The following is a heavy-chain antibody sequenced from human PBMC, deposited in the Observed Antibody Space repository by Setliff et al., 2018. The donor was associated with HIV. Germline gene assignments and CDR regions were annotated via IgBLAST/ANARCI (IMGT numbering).Heavy chain of an antibody. CDR2: IYDSGRP. Sequence: SETLSLTCTVSGGSISSYYWTWIRQPLGKGLEWIGSIYDSGRPNYNPSLKSRVIISADTSKNQFSLKLSSVTAADTAVYYCARPLTPSYNFWGDAFSIWGQGTMVTVSS. CDR3: ARPLTPSYNFWGDAFSI. D-gene: IGHD3-3*01. V-gene: IGHV4-59*01. J-gene: IGHJ3*02. CDR1: GGSISSYY.